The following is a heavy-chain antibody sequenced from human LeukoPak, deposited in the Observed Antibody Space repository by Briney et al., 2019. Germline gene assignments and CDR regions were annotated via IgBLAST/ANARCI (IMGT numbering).Heavy chain of an antibody. J-gene: IGHJ5*02. CDR2: IYYSGST. D-gene: IGHD1-7*01. V-gene: IGHV4-39*07. CDR1: GGSISSSSYY. CDR3: ATSGLALLTWFDP. Sequence: PSETLSLTCTVSGGSISSSSYYWGWIRQPPGKGLEWIGSIYYSGSTYYNPSLKSRVTISVDTSKNQFSLKLSSVTAADTAVYYCATSGLALLTWFDPWGQGTLVTVSS.